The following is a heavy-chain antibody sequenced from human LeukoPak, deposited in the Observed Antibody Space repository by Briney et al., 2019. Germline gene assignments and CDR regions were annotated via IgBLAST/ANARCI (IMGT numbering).Heavy chain of an antibody. CDR2: ISSSSSYI. V-gene: IGHV3-21*01. CDR1: GFTFSSYA. J-gene: IGHJ6*02. CDR3: AREEILTGPATEYYYYGMDV. Sequence: PGGSLRLSCAASGFTFSSYAMSWVRQAPGKGLEWVSSISSSSSYIYYADSVKGRFTISRDNAKNSLYLQMNSLRAEDTAVYYCAREEILTGPATEYYYYGMDVWGQGTTVTVSS. D-gene: IGHD3-9*01.